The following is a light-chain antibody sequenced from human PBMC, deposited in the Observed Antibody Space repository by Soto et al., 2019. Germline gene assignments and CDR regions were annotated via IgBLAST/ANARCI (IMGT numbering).Light chain of an antibody. J-gene: IGKJ4*01. Sequence: EIVLTQSPGTLSLSPEERATLSCRAIQSVSSSYLAWYQQKPGQAPRLLIYGVSSRATGIPDRFSGSGSGTDFTLTISRLEPEDFAVYYCQQYGSSPLTFGGGTKVDIK. CDR3: QQYGSSPLT. CDR1: QSVSSSY. CDR2: GVS. V-gene: IGKV3-20*01.